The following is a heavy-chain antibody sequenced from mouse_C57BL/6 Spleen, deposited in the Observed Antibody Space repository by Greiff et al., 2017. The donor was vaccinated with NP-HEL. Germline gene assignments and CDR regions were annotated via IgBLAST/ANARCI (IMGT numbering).Heavy chain of an antibody. CDR2: IYPGDGDT. Sequence: VQLQQSGAELVKPGPSVKISCKASGYAFSSYWMNWVKQRPGKGLEWIGQIYPGDGDTNYNGKFKGKATLTADKYSSTAYMQLSSLTSEDSAVYFCARRKYYGSSYCFDYWGQGTTLTVSS. CDR1: GYAFSSYW. D-gene: IGHD1-1*01. V-gene: IGHV1-80*01. J-gene: IGHJ2*01. CDR3: ARRKYYGSSYCFDY.